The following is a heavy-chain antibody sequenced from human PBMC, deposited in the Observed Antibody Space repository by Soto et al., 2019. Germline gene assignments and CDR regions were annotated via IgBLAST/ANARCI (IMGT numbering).Heavy chain of an antibody. CDR2: IYYSGST. J-gene: IGHJ6*02. CDR3: ARAPYSSSYYYYYGMDV. CDR1: GGSISSGGYY. V-gene: IGHV4-31*03. Sequence: QVQLQESGPGLVKPSQTLSLTCTVSGGSISSGGYYWSWIRQHPGKGLEWIGYIYYSGSTYYNPSLKSRVTISVATSKNQLSLKLSSVTAADTAVYYCARAPYSSSYYYYYGMDVWGQGTTVTVSS. D-gene: IGHD6-13*01.